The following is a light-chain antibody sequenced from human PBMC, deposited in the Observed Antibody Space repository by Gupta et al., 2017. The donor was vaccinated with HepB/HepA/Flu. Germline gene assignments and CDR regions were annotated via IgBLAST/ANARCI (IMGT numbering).Light chain of an antibody. Sequence: DVVLTQSPLSLPVTLGQPASISFRYSQSLVFSDGNTFLHWFQQRPGQSPRRLLYQVSKRDSGVPKRFSGSGSGTDFTLRISRVEAEYVAIYYCVQGTHWPTFGGGTKVEIK. J-gene: IGKJ4*01. CDR3: VQGTHWPT. CDR2: QVS. V-gene: IGKV2-30*01. CDR1: QSLVFSDGNTF.